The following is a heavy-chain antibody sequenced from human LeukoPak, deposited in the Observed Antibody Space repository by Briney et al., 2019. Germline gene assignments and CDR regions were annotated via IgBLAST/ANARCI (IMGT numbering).Heavy chain of an antibody. Sequence: ASVKVSCKASGYTFTSYGISWVRQAPGQGLEWMGWISAYNGNTNYAQKFQGRVTITADKSTSTAYMELSSLRSEDTAVYYCAIRYYYDSSGERDFDYWGQGTLVTVSS. J-gene: IGHJ4*02. V-gene: IGHV1-18*01. CDR2: ISAYNGNT. D-gene: IGHD3-22*01. CDR1: GYTFTSYG. CDR3: AIRYYYDSSGERDFDY.